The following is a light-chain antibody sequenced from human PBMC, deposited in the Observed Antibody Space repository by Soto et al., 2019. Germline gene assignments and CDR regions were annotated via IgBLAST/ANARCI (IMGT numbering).Light chain of an antibody. Sequence: AIRLTQSQSSLSAFTGDSVTLTCRASQGISSYLAWYQQKPGKAPDLLIYAASTLQSGVPSRFSGSGSGTDFTLTISCLQSEDFATYYRQQYYTYPRTFGQGTKVDI. CDR2: AAS. J-gene: IGKJ1*01. CDR1: QGISSY. V-gene: IGKV1-8*01. CDR3: QQYYTYPRT.